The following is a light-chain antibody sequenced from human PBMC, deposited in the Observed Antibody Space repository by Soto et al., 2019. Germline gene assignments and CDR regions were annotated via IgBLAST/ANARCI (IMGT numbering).Light chain of an antibody. CDR3: QQANSFPLT. Sequence: DIQRTQSPSTLSASVGDRVTITCQASQDIKNYLNWYQQKSGKAPKLLIYDASDLETGVPSRFSGSGSGTDFTLTISSLQPEDFATYYCQQANSFPLTFGGGTKVDIK. J-gene: IGKJ4*01. CDR1: QDIKNY. V-gene: IGKV1-33*01. CDR2: DAS.